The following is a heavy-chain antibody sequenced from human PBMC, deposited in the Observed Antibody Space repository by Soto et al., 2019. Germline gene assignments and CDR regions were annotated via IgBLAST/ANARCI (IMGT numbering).Heavy chain of an antibody. CDR2: INPSGGST. V-gene: IGHV1-46*01. D-gene: IGHD3-22*01. CDR3: ARGGYYYDSSGPMDAFDI. J-gene: IGHJ3*02. CDR1: GYTFTIYY. Sequence: VASVKVSCKASGYTFTIYYMHWVRQAPGQGLEWMGIINPSGGSTSYAQKFQGRVTMTRDTSTSTVYMELSSLRSEDTAVYYCARGGYYYDSSGPMDAFDIWGQGTMVTVSS.